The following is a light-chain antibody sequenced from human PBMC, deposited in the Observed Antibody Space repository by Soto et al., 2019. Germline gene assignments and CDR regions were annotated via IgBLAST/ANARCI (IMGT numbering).Light chain of an antibody. J-gene: IGKJ2*01. V-gene: IGKV1-5*03. CDR1: QSISSW. Sequence: DVQMTQSPSTLSASVGDRVTITCRASQSISSWLAWYQQKPGKAPKLLIYKASSLESGVPSRLSGSGSGTEYTLTVISMQPADFATYYCQQYHYFPSTSGQGTNLEIK. CDR2: KAS. CDR3: QQYHYFPST.